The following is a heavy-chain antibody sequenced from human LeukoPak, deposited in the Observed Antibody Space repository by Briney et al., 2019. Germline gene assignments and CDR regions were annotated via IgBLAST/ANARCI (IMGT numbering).Heavy chain of an antibody. J-gene: IGHJ4*02. V-gene: IGHV1-8*01. CDR2: MNPNSGNT. Sequence: ASVKVSCKASGYTFTSYDINWVRQATGQGLEWMGWMNPNSGNTGYAQKFQGRVTMTRNTSISTAYKELSSLRSEDTAVYYCARGLTIWDLALGYWGQGTLVTVSS. CDR3: ARGLTIWDLALGY. CDR1: GYTFTSYD. D-gene: IGHD3-16*01.